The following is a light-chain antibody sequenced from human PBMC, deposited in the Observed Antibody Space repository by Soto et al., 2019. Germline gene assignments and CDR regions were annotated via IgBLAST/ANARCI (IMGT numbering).Light chain of an antibody. Sequence: DIQVTQSPSSLSAAVGDRVTITCRASQDIKNYLNWYQRKPGTAPRLLIYAASNLHSGVPSTFSASGSGTDFALNISTLQADDFGTYYCQQGFSLPWTFGKGTKVDIK. CDR2: AAS. J-gene: IGKJ1*01. CDR3: QQGFSLPWT. CDR1: QDIKNY. V-gene: IGKV1-39*01.